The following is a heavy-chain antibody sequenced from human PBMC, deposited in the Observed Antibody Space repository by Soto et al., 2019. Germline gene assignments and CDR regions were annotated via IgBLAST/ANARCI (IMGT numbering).Heavy chain of an antibody. CDR3: AKEPTIAAINFDY. CDR1: GFTFSSYG. V-gene: IGHV3-30*18. Sequence: QVQLVESGGGVVQPGRSLRLSCAASGFTFSSYGMHWVRQAPGKGLEWVAVVSNDGNTKYYADSVKGRFTISRDNSKNTLYLQMNSLRADDRAVYYCAKEPTIAAINFDYWGQGTLVTVSS. D-gene: IGHD6-6*01. CDR2: VSNDGNTK. J-gene: IGHJ4*02.